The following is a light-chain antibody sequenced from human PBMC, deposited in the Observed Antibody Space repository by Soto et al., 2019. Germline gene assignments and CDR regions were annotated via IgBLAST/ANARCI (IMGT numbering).Light chain of an antibody. V-gene: IGKV1-39*01. J-gene: IGKJ1*01. CDR1: QSIANF. Sequence: IQMTQSPSSLSASVGDRVSITCRASQSIANFLNWYQQIPGKAPKLLMYAASTLQTGVPSRFSGSGSGTDFTLNLSSLQPEDFATYFCQQSYSIPWTFGQGTKVAF. CDR2: AAS. CDR3: QQSYSIPWT.